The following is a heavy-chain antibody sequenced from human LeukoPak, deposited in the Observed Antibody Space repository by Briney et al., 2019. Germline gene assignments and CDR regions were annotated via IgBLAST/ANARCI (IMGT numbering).Heavy chain of an antibody. CDR2: FYTSGST. J-gene: IGHJ6*03. CDR3: ASGSGSYYYYYYMDV. V-gene: IGHV4-61*02. CDR1: GDSISSGSFY. Sequence: SETLSLTCTVSGDSISSGSFYWSWIRQPAGEGLEWIGRFYTSGSTNYNPSLKSRVTISVDTSKNQFSLKLSSVTAADTAVYYCASGSGSYYYYYYMDVWGRGTTVTVSS. D-gene: IGHD1-26*01.